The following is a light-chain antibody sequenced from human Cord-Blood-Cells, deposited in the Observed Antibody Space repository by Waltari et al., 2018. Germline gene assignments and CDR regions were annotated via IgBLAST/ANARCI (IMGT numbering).Light chain of an antibody. CDR2: AAS. V-gene: IGKV1-39*01. Sequence: DIQMTQSPSSLSASVGDRVTITCRASQSISSYLNWYHQKPGKAPKLLIYAASSLQSGVPSRFSVSGSGTDFTLTISSLQPEDFASYYCQQSYSTPYSCGQGTKLEIK. CDR3: QQSYSTPYS. CDR1: QSISSY. J-gene: IGKJ2*03.